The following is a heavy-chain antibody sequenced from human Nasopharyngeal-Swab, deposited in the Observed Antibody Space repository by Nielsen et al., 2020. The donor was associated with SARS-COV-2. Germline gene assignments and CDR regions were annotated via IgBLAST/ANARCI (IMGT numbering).Heavy chain of an antibody. J-gene: IGHJ6*03. CDR2: IRSKANSYAT. V-gene: IGHV3-73*01. Sequence: GGSLRLSCAASGFTFSGSAMHWVRQASGKGLEWVGRIRSKANSYATAYAASVKGRFTISRDDSKNTAYLQMNSLKTEDTAVYYCTRPLGATVVTALTGYYYYMDVWGKGTTVTV. CDR3: TRPLGATVVTALTGYYYYMDV. CDR1: GFTFSGSA. D-gene: IGHD4-23*01.